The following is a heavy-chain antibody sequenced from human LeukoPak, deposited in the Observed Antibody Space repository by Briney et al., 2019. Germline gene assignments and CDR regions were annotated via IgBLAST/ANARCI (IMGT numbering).Heavy chain of an antibody. Sequence: VASVKVSCKASGYTFTSYYMHWVRQAPGQGLEWMGIINPSGGSTSYAQKFQGRVTMTRDTSTSTVYMELSSLRSEDTAAYYCARAQRSGYEDHWGQGTLVTVSS. D-gene: IGHD3-22*01. CDR1: GYTFTSYY. CDR2: INPSGGST. V-gene: IGHV1-46*01. CDR3: ARAQRSGYEDH. J-gene: IGHJ4*02.